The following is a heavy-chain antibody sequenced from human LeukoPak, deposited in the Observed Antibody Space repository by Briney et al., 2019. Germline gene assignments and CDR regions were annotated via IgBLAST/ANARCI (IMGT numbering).Heavy chain of an antibody. CDR1: GYTFTGYY. CDR3: ARYSYDLISFDY. V-gene: IGHV1-2*02. D-gene: IGHD5-18*01. Sequence: PWASVKVSCKASGYTFTGYYMHWVRQAPGQGLEWMGWINPNSGGTNYAQKFQGRVTITADESTSTAYMELSSLRSEDTAVYYCARYSYDLISFDYWGQGTLVTVSS. CDR2: INPNSGGT. J-gene: IGHJ4*02.